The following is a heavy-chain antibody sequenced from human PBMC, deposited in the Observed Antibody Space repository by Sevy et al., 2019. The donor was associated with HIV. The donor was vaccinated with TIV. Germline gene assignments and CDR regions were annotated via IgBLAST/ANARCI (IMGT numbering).Heavy chain of an antibody. CDR1: GGSISSYY. D-gene: IGHD3-16*01. J-gene: IGHJ6*03. V-gene: IGHV4-59*01. CDR2: IYYSGST. CDR3: ARDNRVSSPYYYYMDV. Sequence: SETLSITCTVSGGSISSYYWSWIRQPPGKGLEWIGYIYYSGSTNYNPSLKSRVTISVDTSKNQFSLKLSSVTAADTAVSYCARDNRVSSPYYYYMDVWGKGTTVTVSS.